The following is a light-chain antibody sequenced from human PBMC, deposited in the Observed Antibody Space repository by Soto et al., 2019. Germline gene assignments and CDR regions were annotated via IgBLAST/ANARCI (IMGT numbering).Light chain of an antibody. CDR3: QQYDNLPFT. Sequence: DIQMTQPPSSLSASVGDRVTITCQASQHISTYLSWYQQKPGKAPKLLIYDASTLETGVPSRFSGSGSGTEFTLTISSLQPEDIATYYCQQYDNLPFTFGGGTKVEVK. J-gene: IGKJ4*01. CDR1: QHISTY. V-gene: IGKV1-33*01. CDR2: DAS.